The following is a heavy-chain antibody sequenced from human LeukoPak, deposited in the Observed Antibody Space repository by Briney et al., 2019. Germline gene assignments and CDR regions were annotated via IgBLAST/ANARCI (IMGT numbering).Heavy chain of an antibody. J-gene: IGHJ5*02. CDR1: GGTFNNYA. CDR2: INPTGTGT. V-gene: IGHV1-46*02. CDR3: ARDNSVGDIAWWFDP. D-gene: IGHD3-10*01. Sequence: GASVKVSCKASGGTFNNYAINWVRQAPGQGLEWIGLINPTGTGTLYAQKFQGRVTMTRDMSTSTDYMELSSLRSEDTAVYYCARDNSVGDIAWWFDPWGQGTLVTVSS.